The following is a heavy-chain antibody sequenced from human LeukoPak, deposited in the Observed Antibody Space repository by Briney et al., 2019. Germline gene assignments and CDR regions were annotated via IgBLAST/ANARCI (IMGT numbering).Heavy chain of an antibody. J-gene: IGHJ4*02. V-gene: IGHV3-23*01. CDR2: IADNGADT. CDR1: GFTFSTCA. Sequence: PGGSLRLSCAASGFTFSTCAMNWVRQAPGKRLDWVASIADNGADTYHAVSVKGRFTISRDNSRNTLSLHMSSLRVDDTALYYCAKAPLGSCSGAACYHFDHWGQGALVTVSS. D-gene: IGHD2-15*01. CDR3: AKAPLGSCSGAACYHFDH.